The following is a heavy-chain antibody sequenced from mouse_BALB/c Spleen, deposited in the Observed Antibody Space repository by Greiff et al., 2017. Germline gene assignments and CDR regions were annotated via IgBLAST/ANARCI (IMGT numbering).Heavy chain of an antibody. CDR2: IWAGGST. CDR1: GFSLTSSG. CDR3: ARKTARATFAMDY. D-gene: IGHD3-2*01. V-gene: IGHV2-9*02. J-gene: IGHJ4*01. Sequence: VQGVESGPGLVAPSQSLSITCTVSGFSLTSSGVHWVRQPPGKGLEWLGVIWAGGSTNYNSALMSRLSISKDNSKSQVFLKMNSLQTDDTAMYYCARKTARATFAMDYWGQGTSVTVSS.